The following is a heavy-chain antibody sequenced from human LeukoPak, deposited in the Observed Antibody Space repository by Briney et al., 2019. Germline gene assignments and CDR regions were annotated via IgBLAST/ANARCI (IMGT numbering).Heavy chain of an antibody. J-gene: IGHJ6*03. CDR1: GGSFSGYY. V-gene: IGHV4-34*01. D-gene: IGHD2-8*02. CDR3: ARGTGGGLRNYYYYYMDV. CDR2: MNHSGST. Sequence: SETLSLTCAVYGGSFSGYYWSWIRQPPGKGLEWIGEMNHSGSTNYNPSLKSRVTISVDTSKNQFSLKLSSVTAADTAVYYCARGTGGGLRNYYYYYMDVWGKGTTVTVSS.